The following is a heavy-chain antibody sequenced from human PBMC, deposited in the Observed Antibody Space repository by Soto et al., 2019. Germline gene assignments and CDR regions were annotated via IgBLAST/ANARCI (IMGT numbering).Heavy chain of an antibody. D-gene: IGHD1-26*01. CDR2: TYYRSKWYY. CDR1: GDSVSSNSAG. CDR3: ARGEQYSGRIFDY. J-gene: IGHJ4*01. Sequence: SETLSLTCAITGDSVSSNSAGWSWVRQSPSRGLEWLGRTYYRSKWYYEYAVSVRGRITINPDTSKNQYSLQLNSVTPEDTAVYFCARGEQYSGRIFDYWGQGTLVTVAS. V-gene: IGHV6-1*01.